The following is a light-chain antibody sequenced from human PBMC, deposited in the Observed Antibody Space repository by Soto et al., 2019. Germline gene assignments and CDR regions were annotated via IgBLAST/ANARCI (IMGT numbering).Light chain of an antibody. CDR3: CSYAGSNTFLV. Sequence: QSALTQPRSVSGSPGQSVTISCTGTSSDAGGYNYVSCYQQHPGKAPKLMIYEVSKRPSGVPDRFSGSKSGNTASLTISGLQAEDEADYYCCSYAGSNTFLVFGGGTKVTVL. V-gene: IGLV2-11*01. J-gene: IGLJ2*01. CDR1: SSDAGGYNY. CDR2: EVS.